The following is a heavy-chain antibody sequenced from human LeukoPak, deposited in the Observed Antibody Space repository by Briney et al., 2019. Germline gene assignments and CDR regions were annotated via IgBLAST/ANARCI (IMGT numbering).Heavy chain of an antibody. J-gene: IGHJ4*02. CDR1: GFTFSQYE. D-gene: IGHD1-7*01. CDR2: ISTSSTTI. CDR3: ARDEGSWNYEY. V-gene: IGHV3-48*03. Sequence: GGSLRLSCAGSGFTFSQYEMNWVRQAPGKGLEWISYISTSSTTIYYADSVKGRFTISRDDAKNSLYLQMNSLRAEDTAVHYCARDEGSWNYEYWGQGTLVTVSS.